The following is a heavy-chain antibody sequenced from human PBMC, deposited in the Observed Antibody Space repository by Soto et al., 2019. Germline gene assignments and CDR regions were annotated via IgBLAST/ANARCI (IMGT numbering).Heavy chain of an antibody. CDR3: ARPSSGYYYGAFDI. D-gene: IGHD3-22*01. CDR1: GFTFSSYA. V-gene: IGHV3-30*09. Sequence: GGSLRLSCAASGFTFSSYAMHWVRQAPGKGLEWVAVISYDGSNKYYADSVKGRFAISRDNSKNTLYLQMNSLRAEDTAVYYCARPSSGYYYGAFDIWGQGTMVTVSS. CDR2: ISYDGSNK. J-gene: IGHJ3*02.